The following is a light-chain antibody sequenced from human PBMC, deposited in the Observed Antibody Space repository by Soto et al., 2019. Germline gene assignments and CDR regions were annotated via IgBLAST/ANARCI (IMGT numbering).Light chain of an antibody. CDR3: MQALQTL. V-gene: IGKV2-28*01. J-gene: IGKJ5*01. CDR2: LGS. CDR1: QSLLQSNGYNY. Sequence: DIVMTQSPLSLPVAPGDPASISCRSSQSLLQSNGYNYLDWYLQKPGQSPQLLIYLGSSRASGVPDRFSGSGSGTDFTLKISRVEAEDVGVYYCMQALQTLFGQGTRLEI.